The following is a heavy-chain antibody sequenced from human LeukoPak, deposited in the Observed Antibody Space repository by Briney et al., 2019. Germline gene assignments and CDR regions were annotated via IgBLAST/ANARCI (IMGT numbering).Heavy chain of an antibody. CDR1: GFTFSSYG. CDR2: IRYDGSNK. D-gene: IGHD1-26*01. CDR3: AKDPQELLDGSAFDI. Sequence: GGSLRLSCAASGFTFSSYGMHWVRQAPGKGLEWVAFIRYDGSNKYYADSVKGRFTISRDNSKNTLYLQMNSLRAEDTAVYYCAKDPQELLDGSAFDIWGQGTMVTVSS. V-gene: IGHV3-30*02. J-gene: IGHJ3*02.